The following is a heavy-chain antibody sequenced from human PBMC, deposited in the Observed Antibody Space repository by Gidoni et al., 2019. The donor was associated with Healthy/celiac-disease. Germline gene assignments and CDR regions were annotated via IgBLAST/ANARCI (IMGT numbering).Heavy chain of an antibody. CDR2: ISYDGSNK. V-gene: IGHV3-30-3*01. Sequence: QVQLVESGGGVVQPGRSLRLSCAASGFTFSSYAMHWVRQAPGKGLGWVAVISYDGSNKYYADSVKGRFTISRDNSKNTLYLQMNSLRAEDTAVYYCARDLRIAAAGGRAFDPWGQGTLVTVSS. CDR3: ARDLRIAAAGGRAFDP. J-gene: IGHJ5*02. D-gene: IGHD6-13*01. CDR1: GFTFSSYA.